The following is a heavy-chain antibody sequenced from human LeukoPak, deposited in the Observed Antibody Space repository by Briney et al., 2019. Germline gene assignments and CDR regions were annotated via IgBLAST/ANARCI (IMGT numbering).Heavy chain of an antibody. V-gene: IGHV4-34*01. J-gene: IGHJ4*02. CDR1: GGSFSGYY. CDR3: ARQVYDGSGYPTFDN. CDR2: INHSGST. Sequence: SETLSLTCAVYGGSFSGYYWSWIRQPPGKGLEWIGEINHSGSTNYNPSLKSRVTISVDTSKNQFSLKLSSVTAADTAVYYCARQVYDGSGYPTFDNWGQGTLVTVSS. D-gene: IGHD3-22*01.